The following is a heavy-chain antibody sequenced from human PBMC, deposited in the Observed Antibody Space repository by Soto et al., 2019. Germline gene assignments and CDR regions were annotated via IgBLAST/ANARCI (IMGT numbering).Heavy chain of an antibody. CDR3: ARHHGPTTSENGFDP. V-gene: IGHV1-18*01. D-gene: IGHD5-12*01. Sequence: QVHLVQSGVEVKTPGASVKVSCQASGYTFFTYAISWVRQAPGQGLEWMGWISTYSGDTKYAQKCQGRVTMTTDTSTTTAYLELRSLRSADTDVYYCARHHGPTTSENGFDPWGQGTLVTVSS. CDR2: ISTYSGDT. J-gene: IGHJ5*02. CDR1: GYTFFTYA.